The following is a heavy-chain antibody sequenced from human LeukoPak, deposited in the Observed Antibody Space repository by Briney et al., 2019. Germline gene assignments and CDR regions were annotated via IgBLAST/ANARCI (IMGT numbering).Heavy chain of an antibody. D-gene: IGHD6-13*01. CDR1: GFTLSNSW. CDR2: INNDGTNT. J-gene: IGHJ4*02. CDR3: ARGGSSRYTITY. Sequence: AGGSLRLSCAASGFTLSNSWMHWVRQAPGKGLVWVSHINNDGTNTTYADSVKGRFTIFRDNAKTTLYLQMNSLRAEDTAVYYCARGGSSRYTITYWGQGALVTVSS. V-gene: IGHV3-74*01.